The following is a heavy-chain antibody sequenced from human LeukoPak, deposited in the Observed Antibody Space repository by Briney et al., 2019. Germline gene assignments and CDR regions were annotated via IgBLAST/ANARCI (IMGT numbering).Heavy chain of an antibody. J-gene: IGHJ4*02. CDR1: GDSFSSNSAA. V-gene: IGHV6-1*01. CDR3: ARSYDSSGYYYGY. CDR2: TYYRSKWYN. D-gene: IGHD3-22*01. Sequence: SQTLSLTCAISGDSFSSNSAAWDWLRQSPSRGLEWLGRTYYRSKWYNDYAVSVKSLITINPDTSKNQFSLQLNSVTPEDTAVYYCARSYDSSGYYYGYWGQGTLVTVSA.